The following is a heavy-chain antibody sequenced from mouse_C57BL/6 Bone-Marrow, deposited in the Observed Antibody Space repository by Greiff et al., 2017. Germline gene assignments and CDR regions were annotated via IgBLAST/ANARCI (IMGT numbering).Heavy chain of an antibody. CDR2: IYPGSGST. J-gene: IGHJ1*03. V-gene: IGHV1-55*01. CDR3: ASGAITTVVAHWYFDV. CDR1: GYTFTSYW. D-gene: IGHD1-1*01. Sequence: VQLQQPGAELVKPGASVKMSCKASGYTFTSYWITWVKQRPGQGLEWIGDIYPGSGSTNYNEKFKSKATLTVVTSSSTAYMQLSSLTSEDSAVYYCASGAITTVVAHWYFDVWGTGTTVTVSS.